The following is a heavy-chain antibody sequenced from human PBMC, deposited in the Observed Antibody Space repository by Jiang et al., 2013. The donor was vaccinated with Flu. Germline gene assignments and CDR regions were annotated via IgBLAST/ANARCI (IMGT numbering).Heavy chain of an antibody. Sequence: QLVESGGGLVQPGGSLRLSCSASGFIFSSYGMKWVRQAPGKGLEYVSGISGNGDSTYNADSRFTISRDNFKNTLYFQMSSLTAEDTAVYYCVTGSFDIWGQGTMVIVSS. CDR3: VTGSFDI. CDR1: GFIFSSYG. CDR2: ISGNGDST. J-gene: IGHJ3*02. V-gene: IGHV3-64*05.